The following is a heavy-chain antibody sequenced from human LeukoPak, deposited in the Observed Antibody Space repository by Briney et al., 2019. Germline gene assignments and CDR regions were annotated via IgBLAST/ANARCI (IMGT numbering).Heavy chain of an antibody. V-gene: IGHV4-4*07. D-gene: IGHD2-2*01. CDR3: ARGGISTSLDY. J-gene: IGHJ4*02. CDR2: IYSSGST. Sequence: SETLSLTCAVSGYSISSGYYWGWIRQPAGKGLEWIGRIYSSGSTNYNPSLKSRVTMSGDTSKNQISLKLSSVTAADTAVYYCARGGISTSLDYWGQGTLVTVSS. CDR1: GYSISSGYY.